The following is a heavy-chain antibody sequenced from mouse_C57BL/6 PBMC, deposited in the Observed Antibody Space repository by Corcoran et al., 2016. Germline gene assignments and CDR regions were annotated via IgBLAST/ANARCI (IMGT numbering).Heavy chain of an antibody. Sequence: EVQLQQSGPKLVKPGASVKISCKASGYTFTDYYMNWVKQSHGKSLEWIGDINPNNGGTSYNQKFKGKATLTVDKSSSTAYMELRSLTSEDSAVYYCARGGTGAMDYWGQGTSVTVSS. D-gene: IGHD3-3*01. CDR3: ARGGTGAMDY. CDR1: GYTFTDYY. V-gene: IGHV1-26*01. J-gene: IGHJ4*01. CDR2: INPNNGGT.